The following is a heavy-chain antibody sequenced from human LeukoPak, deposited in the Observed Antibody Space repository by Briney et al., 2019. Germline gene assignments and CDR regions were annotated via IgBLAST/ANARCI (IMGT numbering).Heavy chain of an antibody. CDR2: MNPNSGNT. V-gene: IGHV1-8*01. D-gene: IGHD3-10*01. CDR3: ARYMGPHPGAFDI. J-gene: IGHJ3*02. CDR1: GYTFTSYH. Sequence: ASVKVSCKASGYTFTSYHINWVQQAAGQGLGWMGWMNPNSGNTGYAQKFQGRVTITRHSPIRTAYMELSSLRSEDTAVYYCARYMGPHPGAFDIWGQGTMVTVSS.